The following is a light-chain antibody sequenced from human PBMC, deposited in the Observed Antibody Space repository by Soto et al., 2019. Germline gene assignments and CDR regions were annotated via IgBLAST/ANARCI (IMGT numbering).Light chain of an antibody. CDR3: SSSAGTNSFVL. CDR2: EVN. Sequence: QSALTQPPSASGSPGQSVTISCTGTSSDIGGYNSVSWYQQHPGKAPKLMIYEVNKRPLGVPERFSGSKSGNTASLTVSGLQADDEAEYYCSSSAGTNSFVLCGGGTKLTVL. CDR1: SSDIGGYNS. J-gene: IGLJ3*02. V-gene: IGLV2-8*01.